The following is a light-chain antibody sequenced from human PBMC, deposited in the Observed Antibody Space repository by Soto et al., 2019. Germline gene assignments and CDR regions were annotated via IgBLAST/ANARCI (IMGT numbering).Light chain of an antibody. CDR2: AAS. CDR3: QQLNIYPST. J-gene: IGKJ2*01. Sequence: DIQLTQSPSFLSASVGDRVTITCRASQAIANYLGWYQQRPGKAPTLLIHAASTLHSGVPSRFSGSGYGTDFTLTINNLPPEDSATYFCQQLNIYPSTFGQGTNLEIK. CDR1: QAIANY. V-gene: IGKV1-9*01.